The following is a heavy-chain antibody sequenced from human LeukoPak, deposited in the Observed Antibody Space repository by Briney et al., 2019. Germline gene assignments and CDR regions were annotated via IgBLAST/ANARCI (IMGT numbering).Heavy chain of an antibody. CDR1: GFTFSSYS. J-gene: IGHJ4*02. D-gene: IGHD6-13*01. Sequence: GGSLRLSCAASGFTFSSYSMNWGRQAPGKGLGWGSSISSSSSYIYYADSVKGRFTISRDNAKNSLYLQMNSLRAEDTAVYYCARVLTYSSSWYIFDYWGQGTLVTVSS. CDR3: ARVLTYSSSWYIFDY. V-gene: IGHV3-21*01. CDR2: ISSSSSYI.